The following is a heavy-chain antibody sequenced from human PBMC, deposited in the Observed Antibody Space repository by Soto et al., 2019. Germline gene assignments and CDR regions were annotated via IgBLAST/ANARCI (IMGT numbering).Heavy chain of an antibody. CDR3: ARHNGPLYVGYYYDMDV. D-gene: IGHD3-16*01. CDR2: IYYSGYT. CDR1: GGSISSSSYY. V-gene: IGHV4-39*01. J-gene: IGHJ6*02. Sequence: SETLSLTCTVSGGSISSSSYYWGWIRQPPGKGLEWIGSIYYSGYTYYNPSLKSRVTISVDTSKKQFSLKLSSMTAADTAVYYCARHNGPLYVGYYYDMDVWGQGTTVTVSS.